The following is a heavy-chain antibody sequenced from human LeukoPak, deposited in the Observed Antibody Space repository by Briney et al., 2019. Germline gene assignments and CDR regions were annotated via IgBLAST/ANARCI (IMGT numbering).Heavy chain of an antibody. CDR2: IHNSGRT. D-gene: IGHD5-24*01. CDR1: GGSSSTYY. V-gene: IGHV4-59*08. J-gene: IGHJ4*02. Sequence: SETLSLTCTVSGGSSSTYYWSWFRQPPGKGLEWVGHIHNSGRTNYNPSLKSRLTISSDTSKNQFSLMLTSVTAADTAVYYCARHQMATISHFDYWGQGTLVTVSS. CDR3: ARHQMATISHFDY.